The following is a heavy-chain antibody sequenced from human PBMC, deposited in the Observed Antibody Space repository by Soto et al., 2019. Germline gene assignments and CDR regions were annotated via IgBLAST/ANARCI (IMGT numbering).Heavy chain of an antibody. CDR2: IYYSGST. CDR1: GGSISSYY. J-gene: IGHJ6*03. V-gene: IGHV4-59*08. Sequence: SETLSLTCTVSGGSISSYYWSWIRQPPGKGLEWIGYIYYSGSTNYNPSLKSRVTISVDTSKNQCSLKLSSVTAADTAVYYCARLIVGLAAAARVDYYYYYYMDVWGKGTTVTVSS. D-gene: IGHD6-13*01. CDR3: ARLIVGLAAAARVDYYYYYYMDV.